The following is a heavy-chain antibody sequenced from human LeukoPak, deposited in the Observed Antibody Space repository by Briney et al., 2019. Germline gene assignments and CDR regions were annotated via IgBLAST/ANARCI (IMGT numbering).Heavy chain of an antibody. D-gene: IGHD3-10*01. V-gene: IGHV3-30*04. J-gene: IGHJ4*02. CDR3: ARDPVAGIPDYFDF. CDR1: EFTFSSYP. CDR2: IAQDARIQ. Sequence: GRSLRLSSAASEFTFSSYPMHWVRQAPGKGPEWVAVIAQDARIQLYADSVKGRFTISRDNSKNTLYLQMNSLTPEDTAVYFCARDPVAGIPDYFDFWGQGTLVTVSS.